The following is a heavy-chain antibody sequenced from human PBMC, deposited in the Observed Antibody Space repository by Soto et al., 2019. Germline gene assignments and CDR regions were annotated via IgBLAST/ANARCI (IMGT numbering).Heavy chain of an antibody. CDR2: IIPIFGTE. CDR1: GGTFSSHG. V-gene: IGHV1-69*06. J-gene: IGHJ4*02. CDR3: ARDRVTGVGATTGYFDS. D-gene: IGHD1-26*01. Sequence: QVQLVQSGAEVKKPGSSVKVSCQASGGTFSSHGIRWVRQAPGQGLEWLGGIIPIFGTENYAQKFQGRVTISADKSTTTAYMELSSLRSEDTAVYYCARDRVTGVGATTGYFDSWGQGTLVTVSS.